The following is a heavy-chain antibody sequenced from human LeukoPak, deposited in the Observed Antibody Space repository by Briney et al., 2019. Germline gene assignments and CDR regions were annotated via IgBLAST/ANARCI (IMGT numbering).Heavy chain of an antibody. Sequence: GGSLRLSCAASGFTFSRYWMSWVRQAPGKGLEWLANIKEDGSEKYYVDSVKGRFTISRDNIKKSLFLQMNSLRAEDTAVYYCARGDYYDTRGVYIDAFDVWGQGTMVTVYS. CDR3: ARGDYYDTRGVYIDAFDV. D-gene: IGHD3-22*01. J-gene: IGHJ3*01. CDR2: IKEDGSEK. V-gene: IGHV3-7*01. CDR1: GFTFSRYW.